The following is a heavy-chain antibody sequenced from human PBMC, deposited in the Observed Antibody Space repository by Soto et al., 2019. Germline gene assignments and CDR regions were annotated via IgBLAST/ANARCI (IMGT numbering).Heavy chain of an antibody. Sequence: QVQLVQSGAEVKKPGASVKISCTASGYTVTTHYMHWVRQAPGRGLEWMGAINPGSGAAKYTQTFQARVTMTRDTSNNTVYKEMSAPKTADTAVFHCARGGVIGVAGSAAFDMWGQGTMVTVSS. CDR3: ARGGVIGVAGSAAFDM. D-gene: IGHD2-21*01. J-gene: IGHJ3*02. V-gene: IGHV1-46*01. CDR2: INPGSGAA. CDR1: GYTVTTHY.